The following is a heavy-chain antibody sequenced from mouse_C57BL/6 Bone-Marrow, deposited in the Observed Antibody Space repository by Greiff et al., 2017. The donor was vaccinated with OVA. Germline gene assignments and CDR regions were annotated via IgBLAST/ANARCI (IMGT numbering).Heavy chain of an antibody. V-gene: IGHV1-76*01. Sequence: VKLQESGAELVRPGASVKLSCKASGYTFTDYYINWVKQRPGQGLEWIARIYPGSGNTYYNEKFKGKATLTAEKSSSTAYMQLSSLTSEDSAVYFCARGCHYSNYGCAYWGQGTLVTVSA. D-gene: IGHD2-5*01. CDR2: IYPGSGNT. J-gene: IGHJ3*01. CDR3: ARGCHYSNYGCAY. CDR1: GYTFTDYY.